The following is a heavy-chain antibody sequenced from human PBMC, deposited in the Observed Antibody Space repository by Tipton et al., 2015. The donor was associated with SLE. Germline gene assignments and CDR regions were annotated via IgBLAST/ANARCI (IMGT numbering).Heavy chain of an antibody. D-gene: IGHD6-13*01. CDR2: ISAYNGNT. Sequence: QSGPEVKKPGTSVKVSCKASGFTFSSSAVQWVRQARGQRLEWMGWISAYNGNTNYAQKLQGRVTMTTDTSTSTAYMELRSLRSDDTAVYYCARAAAVADYWGQGTLVTVSS. CDR3: ARAAAVADY. J-gene: IGHJ4*02. V-gene: IGHV1-18*01. CDR1: GFTFSSSA.